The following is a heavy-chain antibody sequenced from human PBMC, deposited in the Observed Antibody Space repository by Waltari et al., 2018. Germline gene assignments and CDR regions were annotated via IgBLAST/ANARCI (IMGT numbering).Heavy chain of an antibody. D-gene: IGHD3-22*01. CDR3: ARLLDDSSGYYVAFDI. Sequence: QVQLVQSGAEVKKPGASVKVSCKASGSTFTGYYMPWVRQAPGQGLEWMGWINPNSGGTNYAQKFQGRVTMTRDTSISTAYMELSRLRSDDTAVYYCARLLDDSSGYYVAFDIWGQGTMVTVSS. J-gene: IGHJ3*02. CDR1: GSTFTGYY. CDR2: INPNSGGT. V-gene: IGHV1-2*02.